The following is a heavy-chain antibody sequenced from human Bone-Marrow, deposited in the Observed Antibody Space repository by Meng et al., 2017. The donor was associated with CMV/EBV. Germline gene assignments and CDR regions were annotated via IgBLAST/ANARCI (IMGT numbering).Heavy chain of an antibody. Sequence: SETLSLTCTVSGGSISSYYWSWIRQPAGKGLEWIGRIYTSGSTNYNPSLKSRVTMSVDTSKNQFSLKLSSVTAADTAVYYCARHVVPTSGYSYGYYYYGMDVWGQGTTVTVSS. CDR3: ARHVVPTSGYSYGYYYYGMDV. V-gene: IGHV4-4*07. D-gene: IGHD5-18*01. J-gene: IGHJ6*02. CDR1: GGSISSYY. CDR2: IYTSGST.